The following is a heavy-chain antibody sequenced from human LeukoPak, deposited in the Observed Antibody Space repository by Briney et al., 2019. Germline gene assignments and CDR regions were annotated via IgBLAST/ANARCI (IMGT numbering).Heavy chain of an antibody. J-gene: IGHJ4*02. D-gene: IGHD2-15*01. Sequence: GSLRLSCAASGFTASNNYMSWVRQAPGKGLEWVSVIYSGGSTYYADSVKGRFTISRDSSKNTLYLQMNSLRAEDTAVYYCARDRRRDIVVVVAAHFDYWGQGTLVTVSS. CDR1: GFTASNNY. CDR3: ARDRRRDIVVVVAAHFDY. CDR2: IYSGGST. V-gene: IGHV3-66*01.